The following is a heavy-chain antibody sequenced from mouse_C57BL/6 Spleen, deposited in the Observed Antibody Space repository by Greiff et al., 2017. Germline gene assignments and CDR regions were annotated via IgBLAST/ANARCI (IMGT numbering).Heavy chain of an antibody. V-gene: IGHV5-17*01. CDR3: AREGTGTNYAMDY. CDR1: GFTFSDYG. D-gene: IGHD4-1*01. Sequence: DVKLVESEGGLVQPGSSMKLSCTASGFTFSDYGMHWVRQAPEKGLEWVAYISSGSSTIYYADTVKGRFTISRDNAKNTLFLQMTSLRSEDTAMYYCAREGTGTNYAMDYWGQGTSVTVSS. CDR2: ISSGSSTI. J-gene: IGHJ4*01.